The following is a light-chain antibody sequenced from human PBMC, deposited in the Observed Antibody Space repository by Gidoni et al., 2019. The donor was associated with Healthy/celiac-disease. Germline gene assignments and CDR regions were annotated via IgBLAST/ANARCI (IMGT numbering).Light chain of an antibody. CDR1: QSVSSY. CDR2: DAS. J-gene: IGKJ4*01. CDR3: QQRSNWPR. Sequence: EIVLTQSPATLFLSPGERATLSCRASQSVSSYLAWYQQKPGQAPRLLIYDASNRATGIPARVSGSGSGTDFTLTISSLDPEDFAVYYCQQRSNWPRFGGGTKVEIK. V-gene: IGKV3-11*01.